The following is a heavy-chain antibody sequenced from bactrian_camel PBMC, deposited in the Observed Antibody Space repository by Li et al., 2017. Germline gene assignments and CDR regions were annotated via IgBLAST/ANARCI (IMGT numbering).Heavy chain of an antibody. V-gene: IGHV3-2*01. CDR2: IYRDGRTT. CDR1: GFTFSSYY. J-gene: IGHJ4*01. CDR3: AIFGSRVWPGDY. D-gene: IGHD8*01. Sequence: HVQLVESGGGSVQAGGSLRLSCAASGFTFSSYYMSWVRQAPGKGLEWVSTIYRDGRTTWYADSVKGRCTMSRDNAKTTVYLQLNGLKLEDTALYYCAIFGSRVWPGDYWGQGTQVTVS.